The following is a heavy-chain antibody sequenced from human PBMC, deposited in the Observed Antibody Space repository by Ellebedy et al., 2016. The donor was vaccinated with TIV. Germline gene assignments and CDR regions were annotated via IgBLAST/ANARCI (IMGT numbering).Heavy chain of an antibody. Sequence: GESLKISXAASGFTFIHYDMHWVRQVPGEGLEWIAVVGTAGDTYYAGAVKGRFTISRENAKNSVHLQMNSLRAGDTAVYYCARGGTAAVPFYHYGMDVWGQGTTVTVSS. CDR1: GFTFIHYD. CDR3: ARGGTAAVPFYHYGMDV. D-gene: IGHD6-13*01. J-gene: IGHJ6*02. V-gene: IGHV3-13*01. CDR2: VGTAGDT.